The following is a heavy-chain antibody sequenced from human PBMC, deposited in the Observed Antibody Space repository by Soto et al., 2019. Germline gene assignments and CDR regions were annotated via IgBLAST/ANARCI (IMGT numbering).Heavy chain of an antibody. CDR2: INHSGST. J-gene: IGHJ6*02. Sequence: SETLSLTCAVYGGSFSGYYWSWIRQPPGKGLEWIGEINHSGSTNYNPSLKSRVTISVDTSKNQFSLKLSSVTAADTAVYYCARANRRDIVVVPAPYYYYYGMDVWGQGTTVTVSS. CDR3: ARANRRDIVVVPAPYYYYYGMDV. V-gene: IGHV4-34*01. D-gene: IGHD2-2*01. CDR1: GGSFSGYY.